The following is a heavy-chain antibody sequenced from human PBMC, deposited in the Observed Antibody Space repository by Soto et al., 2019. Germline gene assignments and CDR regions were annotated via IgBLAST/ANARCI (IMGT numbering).Heavy chain of an antibody. J-gene: IGHJ4*02. D-gene: IGHD4-17*01. Sequence: KASETLSLTCTVSGGSMSSNYWTWIRQSPGKGLEWIGYIYYTGSTKYNPSLKSRVTTSLDTSKNQFSLRLTSVTSADTAVYYCARGGSYGDFFDYWGQGAQVTVSS. CDR1: GGSMSSNY. V-gene: IGHV4-59*01. CDR3: ARGGSYGDFFDY. CDR2: IYYTGST.